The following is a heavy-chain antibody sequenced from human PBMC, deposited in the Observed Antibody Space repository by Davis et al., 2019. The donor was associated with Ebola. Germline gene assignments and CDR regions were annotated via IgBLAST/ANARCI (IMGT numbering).Heavy chain of an antibody. J-gene: IGHJ4*02. CDR3: ARRGGFSGVPIDY. CDR2: VHYSGSS. D-gene: IGHD2-2*01. V-gene: IGHV4-59*08. Sequence: MPSETLSLTCTVSGAAITSYYWSWIRQPPGKGLEYIGYVHYSGSSNYNPNLKSRVTMSTDTSKMQFSLKLSSVTAADTAVYYCARRGGFSGVPIDYWGQGSLITVSS. CDR1: GAAITSYY.